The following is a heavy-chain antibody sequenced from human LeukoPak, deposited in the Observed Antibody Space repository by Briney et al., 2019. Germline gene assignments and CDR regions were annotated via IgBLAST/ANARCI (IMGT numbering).Heavy chain of an antibody. Sequence: SETLSLTCAVYGGSFSGYYWSWIRQPPGKGLEWIGEINHSGSTNYNPSLKSRVTISVDKSKNQFSLKLSSVTAADTAVYYCARDSGTTGEVKFDPWGQGTLVIVSS. V-gene: IGHV4-34*01. CDR1: GGSFSGYY. D-gene: IGHD3-10*01. CDR2: INHSGST. CDR3: ARDSGTTGEVKFDP. J-gene: IGHJ5*02.